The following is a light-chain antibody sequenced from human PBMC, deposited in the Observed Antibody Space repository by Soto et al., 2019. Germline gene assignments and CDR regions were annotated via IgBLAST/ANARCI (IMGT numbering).Light chain of an antibody. Sequence: DIEMPQSPSSLFASVGDRVTITCRASHNVDNWVAWYQQKPEKAPKSLIYAASSLHSGVPLRFSGSGSGALFTLTISNLQPEDFATYYCQQYVSYPRTFGQGTKVEIK. CDR3: QQYVSYPRT. J-gene: IGKJ1*01. CDR2: AAS. CDR1: HNVDNW. V-gene: IGKV1D-16*01.